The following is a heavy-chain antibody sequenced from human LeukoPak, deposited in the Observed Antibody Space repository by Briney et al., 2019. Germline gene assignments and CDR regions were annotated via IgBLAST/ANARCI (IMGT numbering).Heavy chain of an antibody. J-gene: IGHJ4*02. CDR2: IIPIFGTA. V-gene: IGHV1-69*13. CDR1: GGTFSSYA. D-gene: IGHD2-15*01. CDR3: ARAGVVVVAAPFDY. Sequence: SVKVSCKASGGTFSSYAISWARQAPGQGLEWMGGIIPIFGTANYAQKFQGRVTITADESTSTAYMELSSLRSEDTAVYYCARAGVVVVAAPFDYWGQGTLVTVSS.